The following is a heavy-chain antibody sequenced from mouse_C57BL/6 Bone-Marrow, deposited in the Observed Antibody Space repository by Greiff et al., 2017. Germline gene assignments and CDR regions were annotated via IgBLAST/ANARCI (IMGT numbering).Heavy chain of an antibody. D-gene: IGHD1-1*02. CDR1: GYSITSGYY. Sequence: VQLQQSGPGLVKPSQSLSLTCSVTGYSITSGYYWNWIRQFPGNKLEWMGYISYDGSNNYNPSLKNRISITRDTSKNQFFLKLNSVTTEDTATYYCAREEVLWGYYAMDYWGQGTSVTVSS. CDR2: ISYDGSN. J-gene: IGHJ4*01. CDR3: AREEVLWGYYAMDY. V-gene: IGHV3-6*01.